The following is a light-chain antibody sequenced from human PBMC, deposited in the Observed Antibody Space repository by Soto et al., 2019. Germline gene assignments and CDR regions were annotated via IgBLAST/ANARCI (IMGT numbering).Light chain of an antibody. J-gene: IGKJ1*01. Sequence: DIVMTQSPSTLSVSVGDRVTITCRASQSISSWLAWYQQKPGKAPKLLIYKACSLESGVASRVSGSGSGTEFTLTISSLQPDDVATYYCQQYNSYSKRTFGQGTKVDIK. V-gene: IGKV1-5*03. CDR1: QSISSW. CDR3: QQYNSYSKRT. CDR2: KAC.